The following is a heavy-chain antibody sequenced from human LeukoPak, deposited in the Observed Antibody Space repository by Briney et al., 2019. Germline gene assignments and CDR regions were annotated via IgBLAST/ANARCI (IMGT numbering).Heavy chain of an antibody. CDR1: GFTFSSYS. CDR3: ARDLYDSSGYYYEYDY. CDR2: ISGSSSYI. J-gene: IGHJ4*02. Sequence: PGGSLRLSCAASGFTFSSYSMNWVRQAPGKGLEWVSSISGSSSYIYYADSVKGRFTISRDNAKNSLYLQMNSLRAEDTAVYYRARDLYDSSGYYYEYDYWGQGTLVTVSS. D-gene: IGHD3-22*01. V-gene: IGHV3-21*01.